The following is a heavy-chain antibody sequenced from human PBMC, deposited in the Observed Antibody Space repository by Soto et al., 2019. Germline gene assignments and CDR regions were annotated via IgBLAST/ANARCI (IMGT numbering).Heavy chain of an antibody. CDR1: GVSSSGHY. CDR2: IYYSGST. CDR3: ARRYGASFDY. Sequence: SETLSLTCTVAGVSSSGHYWSLLRQPPGKGLEWIGYIYYSGSTNYNPSLKSRVTISVDTSKNQFSLKLSSVTAADTAVYYCARRYGASFDYWGQGTLVTVSS. V-gene: IGHV4-59*11. J-gene: IGHJ4*02. D-gene: IGHD4-17*01.